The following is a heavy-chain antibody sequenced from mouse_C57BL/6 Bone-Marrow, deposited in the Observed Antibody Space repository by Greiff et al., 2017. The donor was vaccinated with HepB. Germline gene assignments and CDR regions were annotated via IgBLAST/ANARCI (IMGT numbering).Heavy chain of an antibody. Sequence: DVQLVESEGGLVQPGSSMKLSCTASGFTFSDYYMAWVRQVPEKGLEWVANINYDGSSTYYLDSLKSRFIISRDNAKNILYLQMSSLKSEDTATYYCARETLYYYGSSLYYAMDYWGQGTSVTVSS. CDR2: INYDGSST. D-gene: IGHD1-1*01. CDR3: ARETLYYYGSSLYYAMDY. J-gene: IGHJ4*01. V-gene: IGHV5-16*01. CDR1: GFTFSDYY.